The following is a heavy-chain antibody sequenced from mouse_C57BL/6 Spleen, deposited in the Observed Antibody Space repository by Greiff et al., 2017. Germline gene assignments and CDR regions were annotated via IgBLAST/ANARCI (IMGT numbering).Heavy chain of an antibody. CDR1: GFTFSDYY. D-gene: IGHD2-5*01. CDR3: ARHYSNYVWYFDV. Sequence: EVQRVESEGGLVQPGSSMKLSCTASGFTFSDYYMAWVRQVPEKGLEWVANINYDGSSTYYLDSLKSRFIISRDNAKNILYLQMSSLKSEDTATYYCARHYSNYVWYFDVWGTGTTVTVSS. CDR2: INYDGSST. V-gene: IGHV5-16*01. J-gene: IGHJ1*03.